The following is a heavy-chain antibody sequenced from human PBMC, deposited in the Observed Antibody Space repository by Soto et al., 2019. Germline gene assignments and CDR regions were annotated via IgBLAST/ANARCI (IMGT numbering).Heavy chain of an antibody. V-gene: IGHV1-69*13. CDR1: GYTFSSYY. CDR2: IIPIFGTA. Sequence: GASVKVSCKASGYTFSSYYVHWVRQAPGQGLEWMGGIIPIFGTANYAQKFQGRVTITADESTSTAYMELSSLRSEDTAVYYCASYTLYSSSSLDYWGQGTLVTVSS. CDR3: ASYTLYSSSSLDY. J-gene: IGHJ4*02. D-gene: IGHD6-6*01.